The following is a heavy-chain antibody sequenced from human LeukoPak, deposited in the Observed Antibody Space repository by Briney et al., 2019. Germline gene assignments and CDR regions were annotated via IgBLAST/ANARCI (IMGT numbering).Heavy chain of an antibody. V-gene: IGHV4-39*01. CDR1: GGSISSSSYY. J-gene: IGHJ4*02. CDR2: IYYSGST. Sequence: PSETLSLTCTVSGGSISSSSYYWGWIRQPPGKGLEWIGSIYYSGSTYYNPSLKSRVTISVDTSKNQFSLKLSSVTAAGTAVYYCARHRVDYYDSSGYYYDYWGQGTLVTVSS. D-gene: IGHD3-22*01. CDR3: ARHRVDYYDSSGYYYDY.